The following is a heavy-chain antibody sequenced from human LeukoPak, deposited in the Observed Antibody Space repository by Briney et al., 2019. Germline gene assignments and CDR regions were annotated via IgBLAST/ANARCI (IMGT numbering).Heavy chain of an antibody. D-gene: IGHD5-24*01. CDR1: GLTFNKYW. CDR2: IKQDGSEK. V-gene: IGHV3-7*03. Sequence: GGSLRLSCEASGLTFNKYWMTWVRQAPGKGLEWVANIKQDGSEKNYVDSVKGRFTISRDNSKNTLYLQMNSLRAEDTAVYYCARDVGDGYNPLDYWGQGTLVTVSS. CDR3: ARDVGDGYNPLDY. J-gene: IGHJ4*02.